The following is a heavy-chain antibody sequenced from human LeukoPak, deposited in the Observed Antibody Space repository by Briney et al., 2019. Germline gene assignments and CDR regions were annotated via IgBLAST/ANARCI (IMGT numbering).Heavy chain of an antibody. CDR3: ARDYPSYSSSSNWFDP. CDR2: IYYSGST. Sequence: SETLSLTCTVSGGSLSSYYWSWIRQPPGKGLEWIGYIYYSGSTNYNPSLKSRVTISVDTSKNQFSLKLSSVTAADTAVYYCARDYPSYSSSSNWFDPWGQGTLVTVSS. CDR1: GGSLSSYY. D-gene: IGHD6-6*01. J-gene: IGHJ5*02. V-gene: IGHV4-59*01.